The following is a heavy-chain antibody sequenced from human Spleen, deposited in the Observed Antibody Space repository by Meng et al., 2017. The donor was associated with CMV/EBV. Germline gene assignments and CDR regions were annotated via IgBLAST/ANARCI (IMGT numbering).Heavy chain of an antibody. Sequence: QVPLVQSGAEVMKPXCSVKVACEASGGPFSSYAISWVRQAPGQGLEWMGGIIPIFGTANYAQKFQGRVTITADESTSTAYMELSSLRSEDTAVYYCARDVGDSSGWYGPPNWFDPWGQGTLVTVSS. CDR3: ARDVGDSSGWYGPPNWFDP. J-gene: IGHJ5*02. CDR1: GGPFSSYA. D-gene: IGHD6-19*01. CDR2: IIPIFGTA. V-gene: IGHV1-69*12.